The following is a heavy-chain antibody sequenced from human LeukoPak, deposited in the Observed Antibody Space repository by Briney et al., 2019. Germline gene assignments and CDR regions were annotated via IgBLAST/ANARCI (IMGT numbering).Heavy chain of an antibody. D-gene: IGHD4/OR15-4a*01. V-gene: IGHV4-59*08. CDR2: VYYSGTT. CDR3: ARHSLTSLYYFDY. J-gene: IGHJ4*02. Sequence: SETLSLTCTVSGGSINNSFWSWIRQPPGKGLEWIGYVYYSGTTNYNRSLKRRVTISVDTSKNQFSLKLTSVTAADTAVYYCARHSLTSLYYFDYWGQGTLVTVSS. CDR1: GGSINNSF.